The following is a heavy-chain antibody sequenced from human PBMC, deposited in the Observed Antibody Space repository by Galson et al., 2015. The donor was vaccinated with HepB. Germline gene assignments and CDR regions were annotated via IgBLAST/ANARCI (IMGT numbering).Heavy chain of an antibody. D-gene: IGHD2-2*01. CDR1: GYSFTSYW. CDR2: IDPSDSYT. V-gene: IGHV5-10-1*01. CDR3: ARHSGSSTSCYAQCNYYYGMDV. J-gene: IGHJ6*02. Sequence: QSGAEVKKPGESLRISCKGSGYSFTSYWISWVRQMPGKGLEWMGRIDPSDSYTNYSPSFQGHVTISADKSISTAYLQWSSLKASDTAMYYCARHSGSSTSCYAQCNYYYGMDVWGQGTTVTVSS.